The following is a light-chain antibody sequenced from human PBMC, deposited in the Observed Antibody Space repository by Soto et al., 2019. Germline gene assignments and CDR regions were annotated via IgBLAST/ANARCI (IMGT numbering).Light chain of an antibody. CDR1: QGVSTY. CDR2: DAS. CDR3: QQRSKWALIT. Sequence: EIVLTQSPAILSLSPGESATLSCRASQGVSTYLAWYQQKPGQAPRLLIYDASNRASGVPARFSGSGSGTDFTLTISRLEPEDFAVYFCQQRSKWALITFGQGTRLEFK. J-gene: IGKJ5*01. V-gene: IGKV3-11*01.